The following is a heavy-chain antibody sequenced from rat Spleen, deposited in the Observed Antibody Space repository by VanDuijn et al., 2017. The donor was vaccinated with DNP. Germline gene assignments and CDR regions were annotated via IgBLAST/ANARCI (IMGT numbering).Heavy chain of an antibody. CDR2: IWGDGST. CDR1: GFSLTSYG. D-gene: IGHD1-6*01. CDR3: AEIRIRGY. Sequence: QVQMKETGPGLVQTTQTLSVTCTVSGFSLTSYGVHWVRQAPGKGLEWMGIIWGDGSTNYNSALKSRLSISRDTSKSQVFLTMNSLQTDDTAVYYCAEIRIRGYWGQGVMVTVSS. V-gene: IGHV2-77*01. J-gene: IGHJ2*01.